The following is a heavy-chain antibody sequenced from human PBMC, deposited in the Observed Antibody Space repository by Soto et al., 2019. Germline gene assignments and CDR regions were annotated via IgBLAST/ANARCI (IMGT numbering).Heavy chain of an antibody. Sequence: SVKVSCKTSGYDFFKYNMHWVRQAPGQGLEWMGVINPNGGYTRHAQKFQGRVIMTRDTSSKIVYMELSGLTSADTAMYYCTRADSDVVILPDVRPLFDLWG. CDR3: TRADSDVVILPDVRPLFDL. CDR2: INPNGGYT. J-gene: IGHJ4*01. D-gene: IGHD2-21*02. V-gene: IGHV1-46*01. CDR1: GYDFFKYN.